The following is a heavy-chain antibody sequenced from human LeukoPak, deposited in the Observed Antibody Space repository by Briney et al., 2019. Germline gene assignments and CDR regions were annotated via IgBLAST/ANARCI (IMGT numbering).Heavy chain of an antibody. CDR2: IKQDGIEK. J-gene: IGHJ3*02. CDR3: ARTANAFDI. D-gene: IGHD6-25*01. V-gene: IGHV3-7*01. CDR1: GFTFSSYA. Sequence: GGSLRLSCAASGFTFSSYAMSWVRQAPGKGLEWVANIKQDGIEKHYVDSVKGRFTISRDNAKNSLYLQMNSLRAEDTAVYYCARTANAFDIWGQGTMVTVSS.